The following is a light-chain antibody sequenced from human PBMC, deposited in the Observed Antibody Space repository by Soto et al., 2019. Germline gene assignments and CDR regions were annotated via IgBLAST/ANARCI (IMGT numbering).Light chain of an antibody. CDR1: SSDVGSYNN. CDR3: SSYTTSSTHVV. J-gene: IGLJ2*01. Sequence: QSALTQPASVSGSPGQSITISCTGTSSDVGSYNNVSWYQQYPGKAPKLMIYDVSNRPSGVSYRFSGSKSGNTASLTISGLQAEDEADYYCSSYTTSSTHVVFGGGTKVTVL. V-gene: IGLV2-14*01. CDR2: DVS.